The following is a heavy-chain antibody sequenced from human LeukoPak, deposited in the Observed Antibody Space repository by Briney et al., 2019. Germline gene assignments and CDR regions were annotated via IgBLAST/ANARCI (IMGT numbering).Heavy chain of an antibody. V-gene: IGHV3-23*01. CDR3: AKESGALGAPLYDY. Sequence: GGSLRLSCVASGFIFRNYAMSWVRQAPGEGLEWVSGISDNGGGTYYADSVKGRFTISRDNSKNMLYLQMNSLRAEDAAVYYCAKESGALGAPLYDYWGQGILVTGSS. D-gene: IGHD4/OR15-4a*01. CDR1: GFIFRNYA. J-gene: IGHJ4*02. CDR2: ISDNGGGT.